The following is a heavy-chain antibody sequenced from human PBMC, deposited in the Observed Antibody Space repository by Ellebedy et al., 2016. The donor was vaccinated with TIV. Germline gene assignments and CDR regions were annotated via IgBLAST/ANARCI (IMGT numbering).Heavy chain of an antibody. V-gene: IGHV3-21*01. CDR1: GFTFSSYS. D-gene: IGHD3-10*01. CDR2: ISSSSSYI. Sequence: GESLKISCAASGFTFSSYSMNWVRQAPGKGLEWVSSISSSSSYIYYADSVKGRFTISRDNAKNSLYLQMNSLRAEDTAVYYCARTPPIIRGTFDLWGRGTLVTVSS. J-gene: IGHJ2*01. CDR3: ARTPPIIRGTFDL.